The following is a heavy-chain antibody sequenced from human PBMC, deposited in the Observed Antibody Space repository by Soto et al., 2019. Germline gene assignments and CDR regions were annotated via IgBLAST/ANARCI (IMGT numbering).Heavy chain of an antibody. CDR2: ISGSGDST. Sequence: EVQLLESGGGLVQPGGSLRLSCAASGFTFSSYAMRWVRQAPVKGLEWVSAISGSGDSTYYADSVKVRFTISRDKSKNTLYLQMNSLRAEDTAVYYCARRGSGSYYDYWGQGTLVTVSS. J-gene: IGHJ4*02. CDR3: ARRGSGSYYDY. V-gene: IGHV3-23*01. CDR1: GFTFSSYA. D-gene: IGHD1-26*01.